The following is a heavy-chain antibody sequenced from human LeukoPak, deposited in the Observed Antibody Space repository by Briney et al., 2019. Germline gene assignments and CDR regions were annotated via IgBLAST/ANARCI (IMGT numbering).Heavy chain of an antibody. D-gene: IGHD3-10*01. CDR2: IYYTGST. Sequence: SETLSLTCTVSGVSISNISYDRRWIRQPPGKGLEWIGSIYYTGSTYYNPSLKSRVTISVDTSKNQFSLKLSSVTAADTAVYYCARLGLLWFGELAWGQGTLVTVSS. CDR1: GVSISNISYD. V-gene: IGHV4-39*01. J-gene: IGHJ4*02. CDR3: ARLGLLWFGELA.